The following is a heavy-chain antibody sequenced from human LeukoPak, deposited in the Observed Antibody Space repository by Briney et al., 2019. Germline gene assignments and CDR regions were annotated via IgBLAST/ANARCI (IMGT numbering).Heavy chain of an antibody. Sequence: GESLRLSCAASGFTFSSYSMNWVRQAPGKGLEWVSSISSSSSYIYYADSVKGRFTISRDNAKNSLYLQMNSLRAEDTAVYYCARPVDTAMELDYWGLGTLVTVSS. J-gene: IGHJ4*02. CDR3: ARPVDTAMELDY. D-gene: IGHD5-18*01. V-gene: IGHV3-21*01. CDR2: ISSSSSYI. CDR1: GFTFSSYS.